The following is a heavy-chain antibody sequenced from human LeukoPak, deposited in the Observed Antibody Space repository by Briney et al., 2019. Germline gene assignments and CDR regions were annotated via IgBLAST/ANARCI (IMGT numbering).Heavy chain of an antibody. J-gene: IGHJ4*02. CDR1: GGSISSGDYY. V-gene: IGHV4-30-4*08. CDR2: IYYSGST. Sequence: SETLSLTCTVSGGSISSGDYYWSWIRQPPGKGLEWIGYIYYSGSTYYNPSLKSRVTISVDTSKNQFSLKLSSVTAADTAVYYCARVKYGPWDGGIDYWGQGTLVTVSS. D-gene: IGHD3-10*01. CDR3: ARVKYGPWDGGIDY.